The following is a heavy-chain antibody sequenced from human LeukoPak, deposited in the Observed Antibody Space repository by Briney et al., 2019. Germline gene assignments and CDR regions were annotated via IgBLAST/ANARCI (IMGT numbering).Heavy chain of an antibody. Sequence: SGGSLRLSCAASGFTFSSYAMSWVRQAPGKGLEWVSAISGSGGSTYYADSVKGRFTISRDNSKNTLYLQMNSLRAEDTAVYYCAKVWSVATIRGTFDYWGQGTLVTVSS. D-gene: IGHD5-12*01. V-gene: IGHV3-23*01. CDR2: ISGSGGST. J-gene: IGHJ4*02. CDR1: GFTFSSYA. CDR3: AKVWSVATIRGTFDY.